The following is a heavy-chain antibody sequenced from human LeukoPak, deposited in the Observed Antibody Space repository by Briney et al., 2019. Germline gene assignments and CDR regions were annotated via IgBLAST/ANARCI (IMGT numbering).Heavy chain of an antibody. J-gene: IGHJ4*02. CDR2: ISGSGGST. CDR3: AKGNTLWFGELLYRTIFDY. CDR1: GFTFSSYG. V-gene: IGHV3-23*01. Sequence: GGTLRLSCAASGFTFSSYGMSWVRQAPGKGLEWVSAISGSGGSTYYADSVKGRFTISRDNSKNTLYLQMNSLRAEDTAVYYCAKGNTLWFGELLYRTIFDYWGQGTLVTVSS. D-gene: IGHD3-10*01.